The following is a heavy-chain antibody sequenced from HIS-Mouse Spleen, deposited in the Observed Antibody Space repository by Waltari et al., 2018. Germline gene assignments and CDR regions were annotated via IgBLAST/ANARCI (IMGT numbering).Heavy chain of an antibody. J-gene: IGHJ4*02. Sequence: QVQLQQWGAGLLKPSETLSLTCAVYGGSFSGYYWSWIRQPPGKGLEWIGEINHSGSTNYNPSLKSRVTISVDTSKNQFSLKLSSVTAADTAVYYCATDPATVTGHYFDYWGQGTLVTVSS. CDR2: INHSGST. V-gene: IGHV4-34*01. D-gene: IGHD4-17*01. CDR1: GGSFSGYY. CDR3: ATDPATVTGHYFDY.